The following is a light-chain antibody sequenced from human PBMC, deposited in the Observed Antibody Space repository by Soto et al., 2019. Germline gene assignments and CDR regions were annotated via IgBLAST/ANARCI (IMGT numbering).Light chain of an antibody. CDR2: DAS. J-gene: IGKJ4*01. CDR1: QSVSSY. CDR3: QQRSNWLT. Sequence: ESVLTQYPATLSLSPGERATLSCRASQSVSSYLAWYQQKPGQAPRLLIYDASNRATGIPARCSGSGSGTDFTLTISSLEPEDFAVYYCQQRSNWLTFGGGTKVEIK. V-gene: IGKV3-11*01.